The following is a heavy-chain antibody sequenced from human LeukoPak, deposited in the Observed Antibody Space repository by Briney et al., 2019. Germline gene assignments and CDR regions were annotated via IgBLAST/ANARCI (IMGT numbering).Heavy chain of an antibody. CDR3: ARDYYDSSGYYYFDY. D-gene: IGHD3-22*01. CDR1: GGSISRNSYY. Sequence: PSETLSLTCTVSGGSISRNSYYWGWIRQPPGKGLEWIGSINYSGSTYYNPSLKSRVTISVDTSKNQFSLKLSSVTAADTAVYYCARDYYDSSGYYYFDYWGQGTLVTVSS. V-gene: IGHV4-39*07. J-gene: IGHJ4*02. CDR2: INYSGST.